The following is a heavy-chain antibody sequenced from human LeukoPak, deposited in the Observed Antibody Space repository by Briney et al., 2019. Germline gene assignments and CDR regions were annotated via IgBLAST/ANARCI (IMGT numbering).Heavy chain of an antibody. CDR1: GYTFTSYG. Sequence: ASVKVSCKASGYTFTSYGISWVRQAPGQGLEWMGWISAYNGNTNYAQKFQGRVTMTRDTSTSTVYMELSSLRSEDTAVYYCARTAGRTFDYWGQGTLVTVSS. CDR3: ARTAGRTFDY. D-gene: IGHD6-6*01. V-gene: IGHV1-18*01. J-gene: IGHJ4*02. CDR2: ISAYNGNT.